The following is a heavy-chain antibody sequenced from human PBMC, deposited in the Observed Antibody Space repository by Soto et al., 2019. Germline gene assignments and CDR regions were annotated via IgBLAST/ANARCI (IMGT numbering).Heavy chain of an antibody. CDR1: GGSLNNGGYS. D-gene: IGHD3-22*01. V-gene: IGHV4-30-2*01. J-gene: IGHJ5*02. CDR2: IYYTGST. CDR3: ARNAASKNFDRRSYYPHVDP. Sequence: SETLSLTCAVSGGSLNNGGYSWGWVRRPPGKGLEYIASIYYTGSTFYNPSLKSRVTISLDRSTNQFSLKLSSVTAADTAVYYCARNAASKNFDRRSYYPHVDPWGQGTQVTVSA.